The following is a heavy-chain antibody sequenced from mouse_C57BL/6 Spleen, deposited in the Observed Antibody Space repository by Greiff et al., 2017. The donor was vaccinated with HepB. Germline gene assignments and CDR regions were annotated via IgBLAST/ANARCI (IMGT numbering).Heavy chain of an antibody. V-gene: IGHV5-9-1*02. CDR2: ISSGGDYI. D-gene: IGHD2-5*01. CDR3: TRETSNSWFAY. CDR1: GFTFSSYA. J-gene: IGHJ3*01. Sequence: EVQVVESGEGLVKPGGSLKLSCAASGFTFSSYAMSWVRQTPEKRLEWVAYISSGGDYIYYADTVKGRFTISRDNARNTLYLQMSSLKSEDTAMYYCTRETSNSWFAYWGQGTLVTVSA.